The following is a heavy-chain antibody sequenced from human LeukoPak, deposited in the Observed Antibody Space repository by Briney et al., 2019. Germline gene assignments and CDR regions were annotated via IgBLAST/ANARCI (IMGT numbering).Heavy chain of an antibody. D-gene: IGHD6-19*01. V-gene: IGHV1-2*02. Sequence: ASVKVSCKASGYTFTGYSMHWVRQAPGQGLEWMGWIHPNTGGTNYAPKFQGRVTMTRDTSISTAYMELTGLTSDDTAVYYCARDHDYSSGWHEYFQHWGQGTLVTVSS. CDR3: ARDHDYSSGWHEYFQH. CDR1: GYTFTGYS. J-gene: IGHJ1*01. CDR2: IHPNTGGT.